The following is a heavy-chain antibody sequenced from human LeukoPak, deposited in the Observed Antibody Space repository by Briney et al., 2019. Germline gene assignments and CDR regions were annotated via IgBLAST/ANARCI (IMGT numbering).Heavy chain of an antibody. Sequence: SETLSLTCTVSGGSISSSSYYCGWIRQPRGKGLEWIGSSYYSGSTYYNPSLKSRVTISVDTSKNQFSLKLSSVTAADTAVYYCARHCGYSYGYYYYYMDVWGKGTTVTISS. CDR2: SYYSGST. D-gene: IGHD5-18*01. V-gene: IGHV4-39*01. J-gene: IGHJ6*03. CDR1: GGSISSSSYY. CDR3: ARHCGYSYGYYYYYMDV.